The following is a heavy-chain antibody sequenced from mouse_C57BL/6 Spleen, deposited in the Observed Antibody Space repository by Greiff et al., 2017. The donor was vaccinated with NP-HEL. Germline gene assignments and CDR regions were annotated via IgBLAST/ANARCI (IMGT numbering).Heavy chain of an antibody. D-gene: IGHD1-1*01. J-gene: IGHJ1*03. Sequence: EVKLMESGEGLVKPGGSLKLSCAASGFTFSSYAMSWVRQTPEKRLEWVAYISSGGDYIYYADTVKGRFTISRDNARNTLYLQMSSLKSEDTAMYYCTRDPGYYGSSYWYFDVWGTGTTVTVSS. CDR1: GFTFSSYA. CDR3: TRDPGYYGSSYWYFDV. V-gene: IGHV5-9-1*02. CDR2: ISSGGDYI.